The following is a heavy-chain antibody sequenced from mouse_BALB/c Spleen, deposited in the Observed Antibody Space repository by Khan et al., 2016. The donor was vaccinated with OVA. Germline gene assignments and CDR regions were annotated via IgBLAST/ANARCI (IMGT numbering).Heavy chain of an antibody. D-gene: IGHD1-1*01. J-gene: IGHJ3*01. CDR3: ARGGFGSPFAY. Sequence: VRLQQSGPELVKPGASVKIPCKASGYPFTDYNMVWVKQSHGKSLEWIGDITPNNGGTIYNQKFKGKATLTVDKSSSTAYMELRSLTSEDTAVYYCARGGFGSPFAYWGQGTLVTVSA. CDR2: ITPNNGGT. V-gene: IGHV1-18*01. CDR1: GYPFTDYN.